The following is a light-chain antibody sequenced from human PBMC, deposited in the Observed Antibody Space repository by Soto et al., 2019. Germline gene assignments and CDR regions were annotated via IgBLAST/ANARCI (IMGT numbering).Light chain of an antibody. CDR3: CSYAGSSTVV. CDR1: SSDVGNYNI. Sequence: QSALTQPASVSGSPGQSITISCTGTSSDVGNYNIVSWYRQHPGKAPKLMIYEVSKRPSGVSYRFSGSKSGNTASLTISGLQAEDEGDYYCCSYAGSSTVVFGGGTKVTVL. J-gene: IGLJ2*01. CDR2: EVS. V-gene: IGLV2-23*02.